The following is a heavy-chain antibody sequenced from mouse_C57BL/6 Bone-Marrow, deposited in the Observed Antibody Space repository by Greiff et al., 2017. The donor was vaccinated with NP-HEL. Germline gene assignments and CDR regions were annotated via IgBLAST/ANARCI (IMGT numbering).Heavy chain of an antibody. J-gene: IGHJ4*01. CDR1: GFTFSDYY. V-gene: IGHV5-12*01. CDR3: ARPLHYYGWGPAMDD. D-gene: IGHD1-1*01. Sequence: DVMLVESGGGLVQPGGSLKLSCAASGFTFSDYYMYWVRQTPEKRLEWVAYISNGGGSTYYPDTVKGRFTISRDNAKNTLYMPMSRLKSEDTAMYYCARPLHYYGWGPAMDDWGQGTSVTVSS. CDR2: ISNGGGST.